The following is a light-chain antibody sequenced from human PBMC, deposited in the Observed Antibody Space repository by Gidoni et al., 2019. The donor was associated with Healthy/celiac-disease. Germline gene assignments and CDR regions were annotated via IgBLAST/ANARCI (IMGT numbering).Light chain of an antibody. Sequence: SYELTQPPSVSLSPGQTARIPCSGAALPKQYAYWYQQKTGQAPVLVISKDSERPSGIPERFSGSSSGKTVTLTSSGVQAEDEADYYCQSADSSGTYVVCGGGTKLTVL. CDR1: ALPKQY. V-gene: IGLV3-25*03. CDR3: QSADSSGTYVV. J-gene: IGLJ2*01. CDR2: KDS.